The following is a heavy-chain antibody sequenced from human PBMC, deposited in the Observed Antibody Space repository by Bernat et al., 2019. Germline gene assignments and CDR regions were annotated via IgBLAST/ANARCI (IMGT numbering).Heavy chain of an antibody. V-gene: IGHV3-30*18. D-gene: IGHD2-2*01. J-gene: IGHJ6*03. CDR1: GFTFSSYG. CDR2: IPYDGSNK. Sequence: QVQLVESGGGVVQPGRSLRLSCAASGFTFSSYGMHWVRQAPGKGLEWVAVIPYDGSNKYYADSVKGRFTISRDNSKNTLYLQMNSLRAEDTAVYYCAKDLGYCSSTSCYFNYYMDVWGKGTTVTVSS. CDR3: AKDLGYCSSTSCYFNYYMDV.